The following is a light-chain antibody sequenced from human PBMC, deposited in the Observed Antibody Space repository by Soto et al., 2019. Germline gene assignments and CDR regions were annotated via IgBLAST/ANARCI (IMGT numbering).Light chain of an antibody. J-gene: IGKJ4*01. Sequence: ELVLTQSPGALSLSPGERATLSCRASQRVSDNYLAWYQQKPGQPPRLLIYGASIRAPGIPDRFSGSGSGADFTLTISRLEPEDFAVYYCQQYGGSPRVSFGGGTKVEIK. CDR1: QRVSDNY. V-gene: IGKV3-20*01. CDR3: QQYGGSPRVS. CDR2: GAS.